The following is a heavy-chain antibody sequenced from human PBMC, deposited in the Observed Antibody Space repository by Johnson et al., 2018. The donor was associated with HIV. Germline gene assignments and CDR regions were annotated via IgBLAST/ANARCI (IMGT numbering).Heavy chain of an antibody. D-gene: IGHD1-26*01. CDR3: ARGSGSYYSNAFDI. J-gene: IGHJ3*02. Sequence: VQLVESGGGLIQPGGSLRLSCAASGFTVRSNYMSWVRQAPGKGLEWVSVIYSGGSTNYADSVKGRFTISRDNSKNTLYLQMNSLRAEDTALYCCARGSGSYYSNAFDIWGQGTMVTVSS. CDR2: IYSGGST. V-gene: IGHV3-53*01. CDR1: GFTVRSNY.